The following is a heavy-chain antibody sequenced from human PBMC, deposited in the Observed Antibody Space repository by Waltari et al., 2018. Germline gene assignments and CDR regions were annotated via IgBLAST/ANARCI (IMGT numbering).Heavy chain of an antibody. D-gene: IGHD2-2*03. V-gene: IGHV1-18*01. CDR1: GYTFTSYG. J-gene: IGHJ6*02. CDR2: ISAYNGNT. CDR3: ARDRAVGYCSSTSCYFYGMDV. Sequence: QVQLVQSGAEVKKPGASVKVSCKASGYTFTSYGISWVRQAPGQGLEWMGWISAYNGNTNYAQKLQGRGTMTTDTSTSTAYMELRSLRSDDTAVYYCARDRAVGYCSSTSCYFYGMDVWGQGTTVTVSS.